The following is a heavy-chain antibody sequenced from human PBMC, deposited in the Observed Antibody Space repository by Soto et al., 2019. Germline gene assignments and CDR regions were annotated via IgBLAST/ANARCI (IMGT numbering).Heavy chain of an antibody. D-gene: IGHD2-15*01. V-gene: IGHV4-31*03. CDR3: ARDSRYCSGNSCYSPFDP. CDR1: GGSITSGGYY. CDR2: KYHSGAT. Sequence: SETLSLTCTVSGGSITSGGYYWSWIRQPPGKGLEWIGYKYHSGATYYNPSLRSRVSISVDTSKNQFSLKLSSVTAADTAVYYCARDSRYCSGNSCYSPFDPWGQGALVTVSS. J-gene: IGHJ5*02.